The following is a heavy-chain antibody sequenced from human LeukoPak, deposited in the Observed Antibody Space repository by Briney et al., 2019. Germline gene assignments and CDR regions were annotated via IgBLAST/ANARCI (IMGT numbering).Heavy chain of an antibody. CDR3: ARDRGGGHMDV. J-gene: IGHJ6*03. Sequence: GGSLRLSCAASGFTFSNYDMHWVRQATGKGVEWVSAIGTAGDTYYPGSVKGRFTISRENAKNSLYLQMNSLRAGDTAVYYCARDRGGGHMDVWGKGTTVTISS. D-gene: IGHD2-15*01. CDR2: IGTAGDT. V-gene: IGHV3-13*01. CDR1: GFTFSNYD.